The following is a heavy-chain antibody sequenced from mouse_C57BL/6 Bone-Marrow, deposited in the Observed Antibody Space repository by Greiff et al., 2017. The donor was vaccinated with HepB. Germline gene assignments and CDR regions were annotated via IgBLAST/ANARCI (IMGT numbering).Heavy chain of an antibody. Sequence: VQLQQSGAELVMPGASVKLSCKASGYTFTSYWMHWVKQRPGQGLEWIGEIDPSDSYTNYNQKFKGKSTLTVDKSSSTAYMQLSSLTSEDSAVYYCARKGVFYYYGSSYYWYFDVWGTGTTVTVSS. CDR3: ARKGVFYYYGSSYYWYFDV. J-gene: IGHJ1*03. V-gene: IGHV1-69*01. CDR1: GYTFTSYW. D-gene: IGHD1-1*01. CDR2: IDPSDSYT.